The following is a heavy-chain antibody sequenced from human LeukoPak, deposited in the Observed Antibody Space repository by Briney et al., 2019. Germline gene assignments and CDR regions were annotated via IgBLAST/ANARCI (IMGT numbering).Heavy chain of an antibody. CDR3: ARGGNFEGSYYYYYYMDV. Sequence: GGSLRLSCAASGFTFSSYDIHWVRQAPGKGLEWVAVISYGGSNTYYAESVKARFTISRDNSRNTLYLQMNSLRAEDTAVYYCARGGNFEGSYYYYYYMDVWGKGTTVTVSS. CDR1: GFTFSSYD. J-gene: IGHJ6*03. V-gene: IGHV3-30-3*01. D-gene: IGHD4-23*01. CDR2: ISYGGSNT.